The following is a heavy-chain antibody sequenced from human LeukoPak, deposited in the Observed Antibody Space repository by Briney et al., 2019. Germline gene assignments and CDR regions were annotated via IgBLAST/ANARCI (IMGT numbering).Heavy chain of an antibody. CDR2: IVPIFGTA. D-gene: IGHD1-7*01. CDR3: ARARTNDYYYYYMGV. Sequence: SVKVSCKASGGTFSSYAISWVRQAPGQGLEWMGGIVPIFGTANYAQKFQGRVTITTDESTSTAYMELSSLRSEDTAVYYCARARTNDYYYYYMGVWGKGTTVTVSS. V-gene: IGHV1-69*05. J-gene: IGHJ6*03. CDR1: GGTFSSYA.